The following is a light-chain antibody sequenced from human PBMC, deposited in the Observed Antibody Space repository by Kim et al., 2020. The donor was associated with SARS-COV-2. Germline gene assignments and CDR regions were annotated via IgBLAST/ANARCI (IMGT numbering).Light chain of an antibody. V-gene: IGLV2-8*01. CDR1: GSDVGGYNY. J-gene: IGLJ1*01. Sequence: GQSCTISCTGTGSDVGGYNYVSWYQQHPGKAPKLMIYEVNRRPSGVPDRFSASKSGNTASLTVSGLQAEDEADYYCISYAGNNVYVFGTGTKVTVL. CDR3: ISYAGNNVYV. CDR2: EVN.